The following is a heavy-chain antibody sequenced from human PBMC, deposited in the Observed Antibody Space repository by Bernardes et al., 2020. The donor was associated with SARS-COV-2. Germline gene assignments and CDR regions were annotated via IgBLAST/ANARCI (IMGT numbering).Heavy chain of an antibody. J-gene: IGHJ6*02. V-gene: IGHV3-21*01. CDR2: ISRSSPDI. Sequence: GGSLRLSCAASGFTFSTSNMKWVRQAPGKGLEWVSSISRSSPDINYADSVKGRFSISRDNAKNSVYLQMNSLRAEDTAVYYCARGGGRRKVGERVYYYGMDVWGQGTTVTVSS. CDR1: GFTFSTSN. CDR3: ARGGGRRKVGERVYYYGMDV. D-gene: IGHD3-10*01.